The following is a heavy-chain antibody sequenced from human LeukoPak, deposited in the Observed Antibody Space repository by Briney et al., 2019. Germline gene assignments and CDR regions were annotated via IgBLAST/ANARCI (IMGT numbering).Heavy chain of an antibody. V-gene: IGHV3-7*03. CDR1: GFTFSYHW. CDR2: IMNQDGAEK. J-gene: IGHJ4*02. Sequence: GGSLRLSCAASGFTFSYHWMAWVRQAPGKGLEWVAHIMNQDGAEKYYLHSVKGRFTISRDNAKNSLYLQKNSLRAEDTAVYYCARDNGDGDYANFDYWGQGTLVTVSS. D-gene: IGHD4-17*01. CDR3: ARDNGDGDYANFDY.